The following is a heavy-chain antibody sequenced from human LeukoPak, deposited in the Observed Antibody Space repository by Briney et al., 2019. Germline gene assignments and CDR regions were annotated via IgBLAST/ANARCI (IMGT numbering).Heavy chain of an antibody. CDR2: ISWSSGSI. J-gene: IGHJ3*02. CDR1: GFTFDDYA. V-gene: IGHV3-9*03. CDR3: AKGRIVGARGGAFDI. D-gene: IGHD1-26*01. Sequence: PGGSLRLSCAASGFTFDDYAMHWVRQAPGKGLEWVSGISWSSGSIGYADSVKGRFTISRDNAKNSLYLQMNSLRAEDMALYYCAKGRIVGARGGAFDIWGQGTMVTVSS.